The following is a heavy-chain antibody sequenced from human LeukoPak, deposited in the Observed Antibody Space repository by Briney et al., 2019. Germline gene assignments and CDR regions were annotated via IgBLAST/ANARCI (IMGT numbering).Heavy chain of an antibody. CDR2: VKEDGTTK. V-gene: IGHV3-7*01. D-gene: IGHD2-15*01. CDR1: GFSFTNYW. Sequence: GGSLRLSCAASGFSFTNYWMSWVRQAPGKGLEWVANVKEDGTTKQYVDSVEGRFTISRDNAKNSLYLQMDSLRAEDTAVYYCVSQEVVPHWGQGTLVSVSS. J-gene: IGHJ4*02. CDR3: VSQEVVPH.